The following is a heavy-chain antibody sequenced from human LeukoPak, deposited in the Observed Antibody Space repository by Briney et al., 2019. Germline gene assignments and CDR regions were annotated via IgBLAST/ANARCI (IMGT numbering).Heavy chain of an antibody. J-gene: IGHJ4*02. V-gene: IGHV3-48*01. CDR3: AKDKEVATLYY. CDR1: GFTFSSYS. D-gene: IGHD5-24*01. CDR2: ISGSSSTI. Sequence: GGSLRLSCAASGFTFSSYSMNWVRQAPGTGREWVSYISGSSSTIYYADSVKGRFTISRDNSKNTLYLQMNSLRAEDTAVYYCAKDKEVATLYYWGPGTLVTVSS.